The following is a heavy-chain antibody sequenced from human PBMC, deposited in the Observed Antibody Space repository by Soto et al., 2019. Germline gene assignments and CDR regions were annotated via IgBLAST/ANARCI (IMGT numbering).Heavy chain of an antibody. CDR3: ARVDWGSFDY. CDR2: IFYTGST. Sequence: ASETLSLTCSVSGASISVYYWAWIRHPPGKGLEWIDNIFYTGSTDYNPSLKSRVSMSLDTSKNHFSLKITSVTTADTAVYYCARVDWGSFDYWGQGILVTVSS. CDR1: GASISVYY. D-gene: IGHD3-9*01. V-gene: IGHV4-59*01. J-gene: IGHJ4*02.